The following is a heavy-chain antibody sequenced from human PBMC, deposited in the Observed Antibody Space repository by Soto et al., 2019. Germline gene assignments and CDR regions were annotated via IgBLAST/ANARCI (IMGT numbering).Heavy chain of an antibody. Sequence: SETLSLTCTVSGGSISSSSYYWGWIRQPPGKGLEWIGSIYYSGSTYYNPSLKSRVTISVDTSKNQFSLKLSSVTAADTAVYYCASPPVEDSGHDIYYSGMDVWGQGTTVTVSS. CDR2: IYYSGST. CDR3: ASPPVEDSGHDIYYSGMDV. D-gene: IGHD5-12*01. V-gene: IGHV4-39*01. CDR1: GGSISSSSYY. J-gene: IGHJ6*02.